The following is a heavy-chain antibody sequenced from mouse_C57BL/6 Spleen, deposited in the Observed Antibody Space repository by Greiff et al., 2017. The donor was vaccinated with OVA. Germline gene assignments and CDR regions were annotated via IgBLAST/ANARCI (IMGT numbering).Heavy chain of an antibody. CDR2: IYPGSGST. CDR1: GYTFTSYW. D-gene: IGHD2-5*01. V-gene: IGHV1-55*01. Sequence: QVQLQQPGAELVKPGASVKMSCKASGYTFTSYWITWVKQRPGQGLEWIGDIYPGSGSTNYNEKFKSKATLTVDTSSSTAYMQLSSLTSEDSAVYYCARLAYSNYVNYAMDYWGQGTSVTVSS. J-gene: IGHJ4*01. CDR3: ARLAYSNYVNYAMDY.